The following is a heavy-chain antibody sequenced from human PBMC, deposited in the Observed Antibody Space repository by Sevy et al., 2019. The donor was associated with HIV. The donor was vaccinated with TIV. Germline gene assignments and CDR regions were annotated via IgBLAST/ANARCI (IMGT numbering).Heavy chain of an antibody. D-gene: IGHD5-12*01. V-gene: IGHV1-2*02. CDR2: INRNSGGT. CDR1: GYTFTGYY. Sequence: ASVKVSCKASGYTFTGYYMHWVRQAPGQGLEWMGWINRNSGGTNYAQKFQGRVTMTRDTSISTAYMELSRLRSDDTAVYYCARDGEMATTPDYWGQGTLVTVSS. J-gene: IGHJ4*02. CDR3: ARDGEMATTPDY.